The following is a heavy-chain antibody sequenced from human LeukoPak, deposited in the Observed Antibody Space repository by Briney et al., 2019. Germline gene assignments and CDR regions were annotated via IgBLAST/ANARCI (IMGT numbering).Heavy chain of an antibody. D-gene: IGHD3-10*01. CDR2: ISSNGGGT. CDR1: GFTFSSYA. Sequence: PGGSLRLSCAASGFTFSSYAMHWVRQAPGKGLEHVSAISSNGGGTKYAKSLKRRFNISRDNSKNTLYLQMGSLRAEDMAVYDCARGDPMVRGVRPLDYWGQGTLVTVST. CDR3: ARGDPMVRGVRPLDY. J-gene: IGHJ4*02. V-gene: IGHV3-64*01.